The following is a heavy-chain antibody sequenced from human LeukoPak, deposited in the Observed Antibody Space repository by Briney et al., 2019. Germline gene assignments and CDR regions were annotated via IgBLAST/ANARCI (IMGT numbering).Heavy chain of an antibody. D-gene: IGHD3-22*01. CDR2: IKQDGSEK. Sequence: GGSLRLSCAASGFTFSSYWMSWVRQAPGKGLEWVANIKQDGSEKYYVDSVKGRFTISRDNAKNSLYLQMNSLRAEDTAVYYCAKDGGYYDSSGLLLDYWGQGTLVTVSS. J-gene: IGHJ4*02. V-gene: IGHV3-7*01. CDR3: AKDGGYYDSSGLLLDY. CDR1: GFTFSSYW.